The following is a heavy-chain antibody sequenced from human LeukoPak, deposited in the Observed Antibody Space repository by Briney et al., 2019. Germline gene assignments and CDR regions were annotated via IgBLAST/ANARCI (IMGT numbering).Heavy chain of an antibody. Sequence: GGSLRLSCTASGFVFSDYSMNWVRQGPGKGLEWLSYISRDSGTIYYADSVKGRFTISRDNARNSLFLQMNRLRAEDTAVYYCASLPGAVAVDYWGQGTLVTVSS. CDR3: ASLPGAVAVDY. CDR2: ISRDSGTI. D-gene: IGHD6-19*01. V-gene: IGHV3-48*01. J-gene: IGHJ4*02. CDR1: GFVFSDYS.